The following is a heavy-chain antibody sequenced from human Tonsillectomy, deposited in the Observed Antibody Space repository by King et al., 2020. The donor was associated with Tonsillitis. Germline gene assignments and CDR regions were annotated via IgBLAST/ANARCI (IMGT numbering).Heavy chain of an antibody. CDR2: ISGSGGST. J-gene: IGHJ2*01. CDR1: GFTFSSYA. V-gene: IGHV3-23*04. D-gene: IGHD5-12*01. Sequence: VQLVQSGGGLVQPGGSLRLSCAASGFTFSSYAMSWVRQAPGKGLEWVSAISGSGGSTYYADSVKGRFTISRDNSKNTLYLQMNSLRAEDTAVYYCAKGSRGSWLRFWWYFDLWGRGTLVTVSS. CDR3: AKGSRGSWLRFWWYFDL.